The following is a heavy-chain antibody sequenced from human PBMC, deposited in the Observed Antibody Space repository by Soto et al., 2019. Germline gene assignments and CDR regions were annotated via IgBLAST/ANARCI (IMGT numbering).Heavy chain of an antibody. V-gene: IGHV3-30*18. CDR2: ISNDGSDK. CDR3: AKDQGIAASHGID. Sequence: GGSLRLSCAASGFTFNNYGMHWVRQAPGKGLEWVAVISNDGSDKYYADSVKGRLTISRDNSKNTVYLQMNSLRAEDTAVYYRAKDQGIAASHGIDWGQGTMVTVSS. D-gene: IGHD6-13*01. J-gene: IGHJ3*01. CDR1: GFTFNNYG.